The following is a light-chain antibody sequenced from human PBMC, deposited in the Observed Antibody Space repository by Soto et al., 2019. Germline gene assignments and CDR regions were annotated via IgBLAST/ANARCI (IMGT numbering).Light chain of an antibody. CDR2: DVS. CDR3: TSYSSRNPVV. CDR1: SSDVGAYNF. J-gene: IGLJ3*02. Sequence: QSVLTQPASVSGSPGQSISISCTGTSSDVGAYNFVSWYQQHPGKAPQLLIYDVSNRPSGISYRFSGSKSCNTASLTISGLQAEDEADYYCTSYSSRNPVVCGGGTKLTVL. V-gene: IGLV2-14*03.